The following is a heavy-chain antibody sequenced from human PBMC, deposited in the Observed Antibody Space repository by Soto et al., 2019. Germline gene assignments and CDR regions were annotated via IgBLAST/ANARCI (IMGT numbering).Heavy chain of an antibody. CDR2: ISYDGSNK. CDR1: GFTFSSYA. CDR3: ARDFSRHDSDYDFWSGSPNNWFDP. Sequence: AGGSLRLACAASGFTFSSYAMHWVRQAPGKGLEWVAVISYDGSNKYYADSVKGRFTISRDNSKNTLYLQMNSLRAEDTAVYYCARDFSRHDSDYDFWSGSPNNWFDPWGQGTLVTVSS. V-gene: IGHV3-30-3*01. J-gene: IGHJ5*02. D-gene: IGHD3-3*01.